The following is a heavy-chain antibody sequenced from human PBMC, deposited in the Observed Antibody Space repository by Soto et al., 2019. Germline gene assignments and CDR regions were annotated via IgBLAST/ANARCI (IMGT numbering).Heavy chain of an antibody. CDR2: ISGSGGST. J-gene: IGHJ6*02. Sequence: EVQLLESGGGLVQPGGSLRLSCAASGFTFSSYAMSWVRQAPGKGLEWVSAISGSGGSTYYADSVKGRFTISRDNSKNTLYLQMNSLRAEDTAVYYCAFYNGDYGSGSNPSLYGMDVWGQGTTVTVSS. CDR3: AFYNGDYGSGSNPSLYGMDV. CDR1: GFTFSSYA. D-gene: IGHD3-10*01. V-gene: IGHV3-23*01.